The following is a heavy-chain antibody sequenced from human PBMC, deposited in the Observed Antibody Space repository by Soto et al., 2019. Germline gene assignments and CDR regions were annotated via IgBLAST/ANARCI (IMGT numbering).Heavy chain of an antibody. J-gene: IGHJ4*02. CDR2: ISYDGSNK. Sequence: QVQLVESGGGVVQPGRSLRLSCAASGFTFSSYGMHWVRQAPGKGLEWVAVISYDGSNKYYADSVKGRFTISRDNSKNTLYLQMNSLRAEDTAVYYCAKDQNVAATQDLFDYWGQGTLVTVSS. D-gene: IGHD6-13*01. CDR3: AKDQNVAATQDLFDY. V-gene: IGHV3-30*18. CDR1: GFTFSSYG.